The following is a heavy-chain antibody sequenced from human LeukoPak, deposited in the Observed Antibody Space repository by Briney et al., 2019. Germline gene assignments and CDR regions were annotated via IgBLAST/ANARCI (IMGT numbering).Heavy chain of an antibody. V-gene: IGHV3-7*01. CDR3: VTSWVRQERDF. J-gene: IGHJ4*02. D-gene: IGHD3-10*01. CDR2: IEPDGSGK. Sequence: GGSLRLSCAASGFSFKDYWMSWVRQAPGKGLEWVADIEPDGSGKTYVDSVKGRFTISRDNAQQSLYLQMDTLTAEDTAVYYCVTSWVRQERDFWGQGTLVTVSS. CDR1: GFSFKDYW.